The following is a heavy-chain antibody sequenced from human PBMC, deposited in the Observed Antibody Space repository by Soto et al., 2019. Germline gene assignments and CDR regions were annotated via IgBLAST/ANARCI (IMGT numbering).Heavy chain of an antibody. D-gene: IGHD5-12*01. J-gene: IGHJ5*01. CDR2: IYYSGST. CDR1: GGSISSYY. V-gene: IGHV4-59*01. CDR3: ARVRIVDTIPWFDS. Sequence: PSETLSLTCTVSGGSISSYYWSWIRQPPGKGLEWIGYIYYSGSTNYNPSLKSRVTISVDTSKNQFSLKLSSVTAADTAVYYCARVRIVDTIPWFDSWGQGSLVPVSS.